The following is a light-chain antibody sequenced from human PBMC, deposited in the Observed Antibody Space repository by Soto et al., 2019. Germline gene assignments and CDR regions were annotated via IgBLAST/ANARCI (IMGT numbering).Light chain of an antibody. CDR1: QAINNY. V-gene: IGKV1-9*01. CDR3: QQRSTYPIT. J-gene: IGKJ5*01. CDR2: SAF. Sequence: DIPLTQSPSFLSASVGDRVIITCRASQAINNYLAWYQQEPGRAPKLLIHSAFTLQSGVPSRFSGRGSGTEFTLTISSLQPEDFATYYCQQRSTYPITFGQGTRLEIK.